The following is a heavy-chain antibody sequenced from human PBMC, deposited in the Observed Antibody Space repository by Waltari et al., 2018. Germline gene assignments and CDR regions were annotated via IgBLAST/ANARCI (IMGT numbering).Heavy chain of an antibody. V-gene: IGHV3-23*01. Sequence: EVQLLESGGGLVQTGGSLRLSCAASGFTFSSYTMNWVRQAPGKGLEWVSTLSGSDGRVYYADSMKGRFTVSRDNSKNTLYLQMDSLRAEDTAIYYCAKGSSTVWTWFYFDYWGQGTLVTVSS. CDR3: AKGSSTVWTWFYFDY. CDR2: LSGSDGRV. D-gene: IGHD6-13*01. CDR1: GFTFSSYT. J-gene: IGHJ4*02.